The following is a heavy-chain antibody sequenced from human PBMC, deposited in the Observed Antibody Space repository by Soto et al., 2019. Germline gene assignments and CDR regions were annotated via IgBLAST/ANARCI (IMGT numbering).Heavy chain of an antibody. CDR1: GGTFSNYA. CDR2: IVPIFGTT. CDR3: ARVEAVAGLYNYHGLDV. D-gene: IGHD6-19*01. Sequence: QVQLVQSGAEVKKPGSSVKVSCKVSGGTFSNYAIDWVRLAPGHGLEWMGGIVPIFGTTYYTQKFQGRATIIADDSTTTAYLEMSSLRSEDTAIYYCARVEAVAGLYNYHGLDVWGQGPAVTFSS. J-gene: IGHJ6*02. V-gene: IGHV1-69*12.